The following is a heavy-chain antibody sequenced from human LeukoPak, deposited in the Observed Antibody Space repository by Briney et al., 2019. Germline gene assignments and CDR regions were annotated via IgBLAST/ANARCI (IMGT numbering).Heavy chain of an antibody. CDR2: LYIGGNT. D-gene: IGHD1-26*01. J-gene: IGHJ1*01. CDR3: ARELAVGAITEYFQD. CDR1: GFSVSSNY. V-gene: IGHV3-53*01. Sequence: GGSLRLSCVASGFSVSSNYMAWVPQAPGKGLEWVSVLYIGGNTYYGDFVKGRFTISRDNSRNTLYLQMNSLRVDDTAVYYCARELAVGAITEYFQDWGQGTLVTVSS.